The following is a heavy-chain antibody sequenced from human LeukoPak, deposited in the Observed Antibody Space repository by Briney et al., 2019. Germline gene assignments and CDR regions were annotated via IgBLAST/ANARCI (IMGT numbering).Heavy chain of an antibody. Sequence: SETPSLTCNVSGASISDYYWSWIRQSPTRGLEWIGYVSSRGATNNNPSLKSRVTTSAHTSENQLSLKLTSVTAADTAVYYCARAQKTMLSRAVYFFDFWGQGLLVTVSS. CDR2: VSSRGAT. CDR3: ARAQKTMLSRAVYFFDF. V-gene: IGHV4-59*01. CDR1: GASISDYY. J-gene: IGHJ4*02. D-gene: IGHD2-2*01.